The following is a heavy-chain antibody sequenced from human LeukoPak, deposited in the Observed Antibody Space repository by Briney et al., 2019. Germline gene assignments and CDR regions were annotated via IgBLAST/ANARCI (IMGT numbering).Heavy chain of an antibody. D-gene: IGHD2-15*01. Sequence: SETLSLTCTVSGGSISSYYWSWIRQPAGKGLEWIGRIYTSGSTNYNPSLKSRVTMSVDTSKNQFSLKLSSVTAADTAVYYCARDRQYCSGGSCYSATYYGMDVWGQGTTVTVSS. V-gene: IGHV4-4*07. CDR2: IYTSGST. CDR1: GGSISSYY. CDR3: ARDRQYCSGGSCYSATYYGMDV. J-gene: IGHJ6*02.